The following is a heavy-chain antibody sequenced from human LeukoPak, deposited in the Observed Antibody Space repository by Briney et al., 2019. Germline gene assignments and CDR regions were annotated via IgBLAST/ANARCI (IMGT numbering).Heavy chain of an antibody. CDR2: IKQDGSEK. D-gene: IGHD5-18*01. Sequence: PGGSLRLSCAASGFTFSSYGMHWVRQAPGKGLEWVANIKQDGSEKYYVDSVKGRFTISRDNAKNSLYLQMNSLRAEDTAVYYCARGIQLWSEYYYYYYGMDVWGQGTTATVSS. V-gene: IGHV3-7*01. CDR3: ARGIQLWSEYYYYYYGMDV. J-gene: IGHJ6*02. CDR1: GFTFSSYG.